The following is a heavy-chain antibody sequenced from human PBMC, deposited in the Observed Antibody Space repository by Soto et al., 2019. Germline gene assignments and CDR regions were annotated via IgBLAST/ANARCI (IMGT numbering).Heavy chain of an antibody. V-gene: IGHV4-38-2*02. J-gene: IGHJ6*02. CDR1: GYSISSGYY. CDR2: IYHSGST. Sequence: PSETLSLTCAVSGYSISSGYYWGWIRQPPGKGLEWIGSIYHSGSTYYNPSLKSRVTISVDTSKNQFSLKLSSVTAADTAVYYCARDPGPENYYYYGMDVWGQGTTVTSP. CDR3: ARDPGPENYYYYGMDV.